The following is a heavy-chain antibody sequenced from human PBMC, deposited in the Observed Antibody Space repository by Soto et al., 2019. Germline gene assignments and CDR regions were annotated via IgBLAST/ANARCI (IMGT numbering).Heavy chain of an antibody. CDR1: GGSVSDYY. V-gene: IGHV4-34*01. Sequence: VQLQQWGAGLLKPSETLSLTCAVYGGSVSDYYWSWIRQPPGKGLEWIGEINHSGSTNYNPSLKSRVTISVDTSKNQFSLKLSSVTAADTAVYYCAREGRYYASGRFWWFDPWGQGTLVTVSS. J-gene: IGHJ5*02. D-gene: IGHD3-10*01. CDR3: AREGRYYASGRFWWFDP. CDR2: INHSGST.